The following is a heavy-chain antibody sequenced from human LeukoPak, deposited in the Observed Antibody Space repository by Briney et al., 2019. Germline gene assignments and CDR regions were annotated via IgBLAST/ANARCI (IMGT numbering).Heavy chain of an antibody. CDR2: ISSSGSTI. V-gene: IGHV3-11*04. CDR1: GFTFSDYY. J-gene: IGHJ4*02. D-gene: IGHD4-23*01. Sequence: GGSLRLSCAASGFTFSDYYMSWIRQAPGKGLEWVSYISSSGSTIYYADSVKGRFTISRDNAKNSLYLQMNSLRPEDTAVYYCARDLGATVVTAGPDYWGQGTLVTVSS. CDR3: ARDLGATVVTAGPDY.